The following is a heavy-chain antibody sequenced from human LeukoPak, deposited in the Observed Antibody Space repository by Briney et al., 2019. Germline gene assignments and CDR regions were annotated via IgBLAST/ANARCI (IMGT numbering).Heavy chain of an antibody. D-gene: IGHD2-2*01. CDR3: ARLAIPAAMYNWFDP. Sequence: GKSLRISFKGSGYSFTSYWISWVRQMPGKGLEWMGRIDPSDSYTNYSPSFQGHVTISADKSISTAYLQWSSLKASDTAMYYCARLAIPAAMYNWFDPWGQGTLVTVSS. CDR2: IDPSDSYT. CDR1: GYSFTSYW. V-gene: IGHV5-10-1*01. J-gene: IGHJ5*02.